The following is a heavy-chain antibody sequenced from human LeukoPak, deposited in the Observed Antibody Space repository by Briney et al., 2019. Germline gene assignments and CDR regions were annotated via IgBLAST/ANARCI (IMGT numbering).Heavy chain of an antibody. J-gene: IGHJ3*02. V-gene: IGHV1-2*02. CDR1: GYTFTRYY. CDR3: ARENQLGNAFDI. Sequence: ASVKVSCKASGYTFTRYYIHWVRQAPGQGLEWMGWINPNSGGTNYAQRSRGRVTMTRDTSINTAYMEVSRLRSDDTAVYYCARENQLGNAFDIWGQGTMVTVSS. CDR2: INPNSGGT. D-gene: IGHD7-27*01.